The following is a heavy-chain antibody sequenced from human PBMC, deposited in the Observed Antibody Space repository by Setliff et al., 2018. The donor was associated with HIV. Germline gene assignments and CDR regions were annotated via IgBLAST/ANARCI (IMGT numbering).Heavy chain of an antibody. J-gene: IGHJ4*02. V-gene: IGHV3-23*03. D-gene: IGHD3-16*01. CDR1: GFIFNNYA. CDR2: IYSGDGTS. Sequence: GGSLRLSCAASGFIFNNYAMTWVRQAPGKGLEWVSVIYSGDGTSYYADSVKGRFTISRDNTKNSLYLQMNSLRAEDTAVYYCARDRMITFGGATGYWGQGTLVTVSS. CDR3: ARDRMITFGGATGY.